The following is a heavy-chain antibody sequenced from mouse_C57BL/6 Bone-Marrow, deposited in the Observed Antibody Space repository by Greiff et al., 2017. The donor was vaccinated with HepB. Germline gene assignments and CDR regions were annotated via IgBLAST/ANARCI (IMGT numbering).Heavy chain of an antibody. CDR3: ARNGRLHWYFDV. D-gene: IGHD2-4*01. CDR2: IWSGGST. V-gene: IGHV2-2*01. CDR1: GFSLTSYG. Sequence: VQLQQSGPGLVQPSQSLSITCTVSGFSLTSYGVHWVRQSPGKGLEWLGVIWSGGSTDYNAAFISRLSISKDNSKSQVFFKMNSLQADDTAIYYCARNGRLHWYFDVWGTVTTVTVSS. J-gene: IGHJ1*03.